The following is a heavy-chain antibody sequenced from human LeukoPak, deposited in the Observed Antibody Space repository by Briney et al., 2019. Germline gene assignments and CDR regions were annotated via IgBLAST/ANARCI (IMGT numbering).Heavy chain of an antibody. CDR1: GFTFDDYA. CDR2: ISWNSGSI. D-gene: IGHD6-13*01. J-gene: IGHJ6*02. Sequence: PGGSLRLSCAASGFTFDDYAMHWVRQAPGKGLEWVSGISWNSGSIGYADSVKGRFTISRDNAKNSPYLQMNSLRAEDTALYYCAKGSAGTDYYYGMDVWGQGTTVTVSS. CDR3: AKGSAGTDYYYGMDV. V-gene: IGHV3-9*01.